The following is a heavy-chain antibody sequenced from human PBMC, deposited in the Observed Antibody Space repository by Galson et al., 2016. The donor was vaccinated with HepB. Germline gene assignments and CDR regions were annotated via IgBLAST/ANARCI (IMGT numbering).Heavy chain of an antibody. CDR1: GFRFSSYA. D-gene: IGHD1-26*01. Sequence: SLRLSCAASGFRFSSYAMSWVRQSPGKGLEWVAHIRDSGNITSYADSVKGRFTISRDNANSTLYVQMNNLRAEDTAVYYCGGSYTGWLDPWGQGTLVTVSS. V-gene: IGHV3-23*01. CDR3: GGSYTGWLDP. J-gene: IGHJ5*02. CDR2: IRDSGNIT.